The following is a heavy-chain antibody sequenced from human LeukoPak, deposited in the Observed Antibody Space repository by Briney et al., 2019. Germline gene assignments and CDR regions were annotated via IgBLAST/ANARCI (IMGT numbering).Heavy chain of an antibody. CDR1: GGSISSSSYY. J-gene: IGHJ4*02. Sequence: SETLSLTCTVSGGSISSSSYYWGWIRQPPGKGLEWIGSIYYSGSTYYNPSLKSRVTISVDTSKNQFSLELSSVTAADTAVYYCARSPVINYYDSSGPDWGQGTLVTVSS. CDR3: ARSPVINYYDSSGPD. CDR2: IYYSGST. V-gene: IGHV4-39*01. D-gene: IGHD3-22*01.